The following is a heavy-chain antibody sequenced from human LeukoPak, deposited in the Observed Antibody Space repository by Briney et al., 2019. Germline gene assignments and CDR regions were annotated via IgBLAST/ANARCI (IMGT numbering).Heavy chain of an antibody. D-gene: IGHD2-2*01. CDR1: GFTFSSYG. CDR3: AKLVALVPYCSSTSCYNLDY. V-gene: IGHV3-30*18. J-gene: IGHJ4*02. CDR2: ISYDGSNK. Sequence: PGGSLRLSCAASGFTFSSYGMHWVRQAPGKGLEWVAVISYDGSNKYYADSVKGRFTISRDNSKNTLYLQMNSLRADDTAVYYCAKLVALVPYCSSTSCYNLDYWGQGTLVTVSS.